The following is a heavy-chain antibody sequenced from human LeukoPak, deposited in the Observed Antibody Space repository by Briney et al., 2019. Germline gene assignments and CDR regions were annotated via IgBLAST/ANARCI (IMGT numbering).Heavy chain of an antibody. Sequence: SETLSLTCTVSGYSISSGHYWGWIRQPPGKGLEWIGSIYHRGSTHYNPTLKSRVTISVDTSKNQFSLKLSSVTAADTAVYYCASVESGDPSIYYYYMDVWGKGTTVTVSS. V-gene: IGHV4-38-2*02. CDR1: GYSISSGHY. D-gene: IGHD4-17*01. CDR2: IYHRGST. CDR3: ASVESGDPSIYYYYMDV. J-gene: IGHJ6*03.